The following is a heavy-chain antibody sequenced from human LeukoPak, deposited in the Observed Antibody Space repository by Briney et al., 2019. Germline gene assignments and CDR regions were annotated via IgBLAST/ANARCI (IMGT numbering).Heavy chain of an antibody. CDR2: IYRDGSTT. Sequence: GGSLGLSCAASGFGFSRYWMHWVRQAPGTGLKWVSRIYRDGSTTDYADSVKGRFTISRDNAKNSLYLQMNSLRAEDTAVYYCAREGRPYYYMDVWGKGTTVTISS. CDR3: AREGRPYYYMDV. J-gene: IGHJ6*03. CDR1: GFGFSRYW. V-gene: IGHV3-74*01.